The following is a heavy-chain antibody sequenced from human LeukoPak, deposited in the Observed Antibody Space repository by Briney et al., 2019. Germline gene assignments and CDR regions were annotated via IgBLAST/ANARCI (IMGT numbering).Heavy chain of an antibody. V-gene: IGHV3-23*01. CDR3: AKRGKGLRFLVPHYCYYMDV. J-gene: IGHJ6*03. CDR2: ISGSGGST. D-gene: IGHD3-3*01. Sequence: GGSLRLSCAASGFTFSSYAMSWVRQAPGKGLEWVSAISGSGGSTYYADSVKGRFTISRDNSKNTLYLQMNSLRAEDTAVYYCAKRGKGLRFLVPHYCYYMDVWGKGTTVTVSS. CDR1: GFTFSSYA.